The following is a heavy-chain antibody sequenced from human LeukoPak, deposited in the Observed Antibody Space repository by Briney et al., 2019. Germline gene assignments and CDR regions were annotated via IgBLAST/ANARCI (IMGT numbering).Heavy chain of an antibody. J-gene: IGHJ4*02. CDR1: GYIFTSYN. D-gene: IGHD6-19*01. V-gene: IGHV1-46*01. CDR2: INPSGCST. CDR3: ARFAVHRRITVPGQFGLDY. Sequence: AASVTVSFKASGYIFTSYNIYWVRQPPGQGLEWMGIINPSGCSTNYAQKFQGRVTMTRDTSTRTVYMELSSLRSEDTAVYYCARFAVHRRITVPGQFGLDYWGQGTLVSVSS.